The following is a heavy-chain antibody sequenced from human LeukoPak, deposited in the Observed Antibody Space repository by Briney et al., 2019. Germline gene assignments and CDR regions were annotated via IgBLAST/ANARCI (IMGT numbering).Heavy chain of an antibody. D-gene: IGHD2-21*02. CDR1: GGPVSSYY. CDR2: IYYSGST. CDR3: ARLQVHCGGDCYTRWFDP. Sequence: PSETLTLTCTVSGGPVSSYYWSWIRQPPGKGLEWIAYIYYSGSTKYNPSLKSRVTISLDRSKNQFSLKLRSVTAADTAVYYCARLQVHCGGDCYTRWFDPWGQGTLVTVSS. J-gene: IGHJ5*02. V-gene: IGHV4-59*08.